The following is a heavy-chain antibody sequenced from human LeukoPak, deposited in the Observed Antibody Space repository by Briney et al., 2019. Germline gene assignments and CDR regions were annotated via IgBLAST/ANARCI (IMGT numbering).Heavy chain of an antibody. Sequence: GSLRLSCAASGFTFGSYGMSWVRQAPGKGLEWVSFITPNADRTSYADSVEGRFTISRDNPRNTLYMQMNSLRDEDTAVYYCAIMHGYYDGSGYWVQWGQGTLVTVSS. D-gene: IGHD3-22*01. CDR1: GFTFGSYG. J-gene: IGHJ1*01. V-gene: IGHV3-23*01. CDR2: ITPNADRT. CDR3: AIMHGYYDGSGYWVQ.